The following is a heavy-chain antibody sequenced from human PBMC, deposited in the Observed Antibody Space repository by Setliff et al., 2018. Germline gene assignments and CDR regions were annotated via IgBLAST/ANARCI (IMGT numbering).Heavy chain of an antibody. CDR3: ARRYNFWSGYFDY. J-gene: IGHJ4*02. V-gene: IGHV4-34*01. CDR1: GGSFSGYY. D-gene: IGHD3-3*01. Sequence: PSGTLSLTCAVYGGSFSGYYWSWIRQPPGKGLEWIGEINHSGSTNYNPSLKSRVTISVDTSKNQFSLKLSSVTAADTAVYYCARRYNFWSGYFDYWGQGTLVTVSS. CDR2: INHSGST.